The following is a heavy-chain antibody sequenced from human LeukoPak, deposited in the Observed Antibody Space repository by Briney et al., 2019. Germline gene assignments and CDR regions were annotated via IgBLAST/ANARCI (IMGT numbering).Heavy chain of an antibody. CDR1: GFSFSTTW. Sequence: GGSLRLSCAASGFSFSTTWMHWVRQAPGKGLEWVALIYSDSSRTTYADSVKGRFTISRDNAKNTVYLQMSSLRVEDTAVYFCTKDAGYASDYWGQGIPVPVSS. J-gene: IGHJ4*02. V-gene: IGHV3-74*01. CDR2: IYSDSSRT. CDR3: TKDAGYASDY. D-gene: IGHD2-15*01.